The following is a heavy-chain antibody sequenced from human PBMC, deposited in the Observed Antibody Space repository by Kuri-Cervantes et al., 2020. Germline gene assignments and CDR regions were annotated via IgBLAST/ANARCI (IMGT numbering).Heavy chain of an antibody. CDR2: INHSGST. CDR3: ARGPYGSGSYSYGMDV. J-gene: IGHJ6*02. Sequence: GSLRLSCTVSGGSISSSSYYWGWIRQPPGKGLEWIGEINHSGSTNYNPSLKSRVTISVDTSKNQVSLKLSSVTAADTAVYYCARGPYGSGSYSYGMDVWGQGTTVTVSS. V-gene: IGHV4-39*07. CDR1: GGSISSSSYY. D-gene: IGHD3-10*01.